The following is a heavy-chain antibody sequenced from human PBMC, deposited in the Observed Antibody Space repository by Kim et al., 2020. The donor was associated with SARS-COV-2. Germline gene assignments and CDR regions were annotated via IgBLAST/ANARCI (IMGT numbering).Heavy chain of an antibody. CDR3: ARHHGVPAAYGNWFDP. J-gene: IGHJ5*02. Sequence: SLKARVTISVDTSENQFSLKLSSVTASVTAVYYCARHHGVPAAYGNWFDPWGQGTLVTVSS. D-gene: IGHD2-2*01. V-gene: IGHV4-39*01.